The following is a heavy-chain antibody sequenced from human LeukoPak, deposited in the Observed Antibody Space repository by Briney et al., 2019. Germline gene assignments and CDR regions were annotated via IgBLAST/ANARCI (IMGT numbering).Heavy chain of an antibody. CDR3: ARDNTLRYFDY. CDR1: GGSISSYY. V-gene: IGHV4-59*01. Sequence: KPSETLSLTCTVSGGSISSYYWSWIRQPPGKGLEWIGYIYYSGSTNYNPSLKSRVTISVGTSKNQFSLELSSVTAADTAVYYCARDNTLRYFDYWGQGTLVTVSS. D-gene: IGHD3-9*01. CDR2: IYYSGST. J-gene: IGHJ4*02.